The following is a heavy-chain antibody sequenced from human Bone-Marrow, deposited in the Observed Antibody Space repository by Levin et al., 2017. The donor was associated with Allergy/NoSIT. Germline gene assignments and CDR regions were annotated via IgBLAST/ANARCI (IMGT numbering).Heavy chain of an antibody. V-gene: IGHV1-69*01. CDR3: ASDYCNSTSCYPYYFYIDV. Sequence: PGESLKISCKASGGTFSDYPITWVRQAPGQGLEWMGGIIPIFGTANYAQKFQGRVTITADESTSTAYMELSSLRSEDTAMYYCASDYCNSTSCYPYYFYIDVWGKGTTVTVSS. J-gene: IGHJ6*03. CDR2: IIPIFGTA. D-gene: IGHD2-2*01. CDR1: GGTFSDYP.